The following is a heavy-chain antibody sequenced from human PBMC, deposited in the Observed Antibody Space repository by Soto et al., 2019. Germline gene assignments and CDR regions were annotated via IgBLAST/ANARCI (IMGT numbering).Heavy chain of an antibody. CDR2: IYYSGST. V-gene: IGHV4-31*03. J-gene: IGHJ5*01. D-gene: IGHD2-15*01. Sequence: SETLSLTCSVSGGSIISGCYYWSWIRQHPGKGLEWIGYIYYSGSTYYNPSLNSRVTISVDTSQNQFSLKLSSVTAADTAVYYCARYCSGGSCYSARFDSWGQGTLVTVSS. CDR3: ARYCSGGSCYSARFDS. CDR1: GGSIISGCYY.